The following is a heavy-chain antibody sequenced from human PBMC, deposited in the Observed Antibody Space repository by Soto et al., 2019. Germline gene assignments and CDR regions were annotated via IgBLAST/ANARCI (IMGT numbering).Heavy chain of an antibody. V-gene: IGHV1-69*02. CDR1: GDTFNFYS. D-gene: IGHD3-10*01. CDR2: INPILSMS. Sequence: QVQLVQSGADVQRPGSSVRVSCKASGDTFNFYSMNWVRQAPGLGIQWMGRINPILSMSNYAPRFQGRVTMTADKSTSTAYMELSSLRSEDTAMYYCATSYGSGYRAFDSWGQGALVTVSS. CDR3: ATSYGSGYRAFDS. J-gene: IGHJ4*02.